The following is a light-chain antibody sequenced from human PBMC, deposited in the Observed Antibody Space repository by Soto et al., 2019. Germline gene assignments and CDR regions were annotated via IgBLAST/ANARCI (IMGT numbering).Light chain of an antibody. J-gene: IGKJ3*01. Sequence: DIQMTQSPYSLSAAVGDRVTIACRASQNINTYLNWYQQKPGKAPKLLMFDAASLQSGVPSRFSGSGSRTDFTLIITSLQPEDFATYYCQQTSSAPFTFGPGTKVDIK. V-gene: IGKV1-39*01. CDR3: QQTSSAPFT. CDR1: QNINTY. CDR2: DAA.